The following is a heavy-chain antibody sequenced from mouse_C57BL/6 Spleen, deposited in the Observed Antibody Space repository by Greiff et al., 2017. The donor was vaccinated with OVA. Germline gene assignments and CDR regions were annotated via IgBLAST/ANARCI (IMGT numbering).Heavy chain of an antibody. D-gene: IGHD1-1*01. CDR3: ARGFITTVEDY. V-gene: IGHV1-55*01. CDR1: GYTFTSYW. Sequence: VQLQESGAELVKPGASVKMSCKASGYTFTSYWITWVKQRPGQGLEWIGDIYPGSGSTNYNEKFKSKATLTVDTSSSTAYMQLSSLTSEDSAVYYCARGFITTVEDYWGQGTTLTVSS. J-gene: IGHJ2*01. CDR2: IYPGSGST.